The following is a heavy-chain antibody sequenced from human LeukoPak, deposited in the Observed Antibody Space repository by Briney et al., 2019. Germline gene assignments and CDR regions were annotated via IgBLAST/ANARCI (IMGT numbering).Heavy chain of an antibody. J-gene: IGHJ4*02. Sequence: GGSLRLSCAASGFTFSSYSMNWVRQAPGKGLEWVSYISSSSSTIYYADSVKGRFTISRDNAKNSLYLQMNSLRAEDTAVYYCARDRPRGVAAAGFDYWGQGTLVTV. V-gene: IGHV3-48*01. D-gene: IGHD6-13*01. CDR3: ARDRPRGVAAAGFDY. CDR1: GFTFSSYS. CDR2: ISSSSSTI.